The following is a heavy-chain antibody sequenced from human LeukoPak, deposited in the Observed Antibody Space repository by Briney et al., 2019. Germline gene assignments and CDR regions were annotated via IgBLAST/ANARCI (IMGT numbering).Heavy chain of an antibody. CDR1: GFNFYDYT. D-gene: IGHD5-12*01. J-gene: IGHJ4*02. CDR2: IQKDGRTT. CDR3: ARGGYPGAFDY. V-gene: IGHV3-74*01. Sequence: GGSLRLSCAASGFNFYDYTMHGVRQCRGKGRVGRSHIQKDGRTTNYADSVKGRFTISRDIAKNALYLQMNSLRDEDTAVYYCARGGYPGAFDYWGRGTLVTVSS.